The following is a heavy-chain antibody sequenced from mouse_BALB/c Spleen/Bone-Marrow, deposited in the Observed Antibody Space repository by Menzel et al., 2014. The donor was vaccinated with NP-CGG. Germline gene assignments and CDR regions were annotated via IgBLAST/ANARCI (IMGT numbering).Heavy chain of an antibody. CDR3: AREGYDYDWFAY. CDR2: IYPGDGDT. Sequence: VQLQQSGAELVRPGSPVKISCKASGYAFSSCWMNWVKQRPGQGLEWIGQIYPGDGDTNYNGKFKGKATLTADKSSSTAYMQLSSLTSEDSAVYFCAREGYDYDWFAYWGQGTLVTVSA. J-gene: IGHJ3*01. CDR1: GYAFSSCW. V-gene: IGHV1-80*01. D-gene: IGHD2-4*01.